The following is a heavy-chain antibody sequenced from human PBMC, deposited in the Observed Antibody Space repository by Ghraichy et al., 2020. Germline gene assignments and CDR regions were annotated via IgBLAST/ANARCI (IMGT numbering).Heavy chain of an antibody. CDR3: AKEILPGYFDY. CDR1: GFTFSTYA. CDR2: IGGRGDRT. J-gene: IGHJ4*02. V-gene: IGHV3-23*01. Sequence: GGSLRLSCAASGFTFSTYAMSWVRQAPGTGLEWVSTIGGRGDRTYYVDSVKGRFTISRDNVKNTLYMQLNSLRAEDTAVYYCAKEILPGYFDYWGQGTLVTVSS.